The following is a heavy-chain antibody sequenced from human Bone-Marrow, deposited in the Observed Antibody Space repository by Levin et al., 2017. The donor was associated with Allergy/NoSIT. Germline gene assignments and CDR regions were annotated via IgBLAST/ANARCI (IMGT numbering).Heavy chain of an antibody. CDR3: ARVGHVRESSGTSWYSFSYYYMDV. CDR2: NYYRGTTYYGP. V-gene: IGHV4-59*08. D-gene: IGHD2-2*02. Sequence: TSETLSLTCIVSGGFTDDHYWTWFRQTPEKGLEWIGHNYYRGTTYYGPNYSPSLKSRVTISLDTSKNQFSLKLTSVTAADTAVYYCARVGHVRESSGTSWYSFSYYYMDVWGKGTTVTVSS. J-gene: IGHJ6*03. CDR1: GGFTDDHY.